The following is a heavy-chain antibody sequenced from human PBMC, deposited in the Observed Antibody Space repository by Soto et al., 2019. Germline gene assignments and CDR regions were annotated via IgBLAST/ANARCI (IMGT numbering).Heavy chain of an antibody. CDR2: ISISSSYK. CDR1: GFTFSSYS. J-gene: IGHJ6*02. V-gene: IGHV3-21*01. Sequence: GGSLRLSCAASGFTFSSYSMNWVRQAPGEGLEWVSSISISSSYKYSADSVKGRFTISRDNAKNSLYLQMNSLRAEDTAVYYCARGEYGMDVWGQGTTVTVSS. CDR3: ARGEYGMDV.